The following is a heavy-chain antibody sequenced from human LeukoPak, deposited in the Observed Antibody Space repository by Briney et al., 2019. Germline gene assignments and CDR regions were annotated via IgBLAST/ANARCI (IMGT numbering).Heavy chain of an antibody. Sequence: PGGSLRLSCAASGFTFSSYAMSWVRQAPGKGLEWVSTISGSGGNTYYADSVKGRFTISRDSSKNTLYLQMNSLRAEDTAVYYCAKVGSSGWIDYWGQGTLVTVSS. J-gene: IGHJ4*02. CDR1: GFTFSSYA. V-gene: IGHV3-23*01. CDR3: AKVGSSGWIDY. CDR2: ISGSGGNT. D-gene: IGHD6-19*01.